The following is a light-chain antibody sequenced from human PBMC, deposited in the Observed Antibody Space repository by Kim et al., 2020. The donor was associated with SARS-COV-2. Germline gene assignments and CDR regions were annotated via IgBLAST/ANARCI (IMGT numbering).Light chain of an antibody. CDR2: GAS. Sequence: VSPGERPTLPRRASETVYSYLAWYQQEPGQAPRLLNYGASTRSTGVPARFSGSGSGTEFTLPISSLQSEDFAVYFWQQYKNWPPYTFGRGTKLEI. CDR1: ETVYSY. V-gene: IGKV3-15*01. CDR3: QQYKNWPPYT. J-gene: IGKJ2*01.